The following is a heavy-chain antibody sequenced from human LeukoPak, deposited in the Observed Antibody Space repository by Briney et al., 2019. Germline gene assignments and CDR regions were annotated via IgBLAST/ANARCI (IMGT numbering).Heavy chain of an antibody. CDR2: IWYDGSNK. D-gene: IGHD3-22*01. J-gene: IGHJ4*02. Sequence: GGSLRLSCAASGFTFGSYGMHWVRQAPGKGLEWVAVIWYDGSNKYYADSVKGRFTISRDNSKNTLYLQMNSLRAEDTAVYYCARGSLYYYDSSGPDYWGQGTLVTVSS. V-gene: IGHV3-33*01. CDR3: ARGSLYYYDSSGPDY. CDR1: GFTFGSYG.